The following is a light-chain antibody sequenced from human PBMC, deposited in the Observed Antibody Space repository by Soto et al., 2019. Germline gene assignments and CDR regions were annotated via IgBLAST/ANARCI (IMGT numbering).Light chain of an antibody. V-gene: IGKV3-15*01. Sequence: EIVMTQSPATLSVSPGERVTLSCRASQSISVNLAWYQQKPGQAPRLLIYNTVTRATGIPARFSGSSSATDFFLTISGLHSDESAVYFCQQYNDWPQTFGQGTKVEIK. CDR1: QSISVN. CDR3: QQYNDWPQT. CDR2: NTV. J-gene: IGKJ1*01.